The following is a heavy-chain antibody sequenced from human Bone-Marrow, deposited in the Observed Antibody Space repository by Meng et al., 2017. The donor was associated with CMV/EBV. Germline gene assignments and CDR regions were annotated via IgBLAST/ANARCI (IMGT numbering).Heavy chain of an antibody. D-gene: IGHD2-2*01. Sequence: GESLKISCAASGFTFSSYWMHWVRQAPGKGLVWVSRINSDGSSTSYAESVKGRFTISRDNAKNTLYLQMNSLRAEDTAVYYCGRVPAAPNYYYYGMDVWGQGTTVTVSS. J-gene: IGHJ6*02. CDR1: GFTFSSYW. CDR2: INSDGSST. CDR3: GRVPAAPNYYYYGMDV. V-gene: IGHV3-74*01.